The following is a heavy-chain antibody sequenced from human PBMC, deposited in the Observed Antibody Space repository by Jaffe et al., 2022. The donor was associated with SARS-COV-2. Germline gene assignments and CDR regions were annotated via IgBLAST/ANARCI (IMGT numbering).Heavy chain of an antibody. CDR2: IYPGDSDT. Sequence: EVQLVQSGAEVKKPGESLRISCKGSGYSFSTFWIAWVRQMPGKGLEWMGIIYPGDSDTTYSPSFQGQVTISADKSISTAYLQWSSLKASDTAMYYCARHESIRYCRGGSCYSVGSDYWGQGTLVTVSS. CDR3: ARHESIRYCRGGSCYSVGSDY. D-gene: IGHD2-15*01. CDR1: GYSFSTFW. V-gene: IGHV5-51*01. J-gene: IGHJ4*02.